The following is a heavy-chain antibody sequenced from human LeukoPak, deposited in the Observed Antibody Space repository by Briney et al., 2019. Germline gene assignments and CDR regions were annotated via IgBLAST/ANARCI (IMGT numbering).Heavy chain of an antibody. CDR1: GGSISCRSYY. D-gene: IGHD3-22*01. CDR3: ARLDYDSSGLIDY. Sequence: PSETLSLTCTVSGGSISCRSYYWGWIRQPPGRGLEWIGSISYSGSTCYNPSLKSRVTISVDTSKNQFSLTLSSVTAADTAVYNCARLDYDSSGLIDYWGQGTLVTVSS. J-gene: IGHJ4*02. CDR2: ISYSGST. V-gene: IGHV4-39*01.